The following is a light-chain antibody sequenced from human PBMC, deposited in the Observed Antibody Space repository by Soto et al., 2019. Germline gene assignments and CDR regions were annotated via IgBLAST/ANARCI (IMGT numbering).Light chain of an antibody. V-gene: IGKV1-39*01. CDR2: AAS. CDR3: QQSYSTPKCT. CDR1: QSISSY. Sequence: DIQMTQSPSSLSASVGDRVTITCRASQSISSYLNLYQQKPGKAPKLLIYAASSLQSGVPSRFSGSGSGTDFTLTISSLQPEDFATYYCQQSYSTPKCTFGQGTKLEIK. J-gene: IGKJ2*02.